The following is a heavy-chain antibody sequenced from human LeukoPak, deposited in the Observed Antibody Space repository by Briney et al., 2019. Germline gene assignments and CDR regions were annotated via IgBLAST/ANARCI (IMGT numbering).Heavy chain of an antibody. V-gene: IGHV3-23*01. CDR2: ISGGGGDA. J-gene: IGHJ4*02. Sequence: GGSLRLSCAASGFTFDNYAMTWVRQAPGKGLEWVSVISGGGGDANYADSVKGRFTISRDNSKNTLYLQMNSLRAEDTAVYYCAKTPKLIRGTPDYWGQGTLVIVSS. D-gene: IGHD3-10*01. CDR3: AKTPKLIRGTPDY. CDR1: GFTFDNYA.